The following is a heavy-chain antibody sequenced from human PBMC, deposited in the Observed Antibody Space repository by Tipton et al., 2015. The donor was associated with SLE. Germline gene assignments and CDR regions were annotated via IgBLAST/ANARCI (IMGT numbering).Heavy chain of an antibody. J-gene: IGHJ3*02. V-gene: IGHV3-21*01. Sequence: SLRLSCAASGFTFSSYSMNWVRQAPGTGLEWVSSISSSSSYIYYADSVKGRFTISRDNAKNSLYLQMNSLRAEDTAVYYCARWNDWDAFDIWGQGTMVTVPS. CDR1: GFTFSSYS. D-gene: IGHD2-21*01. CDR2: ISSSSSYI. CDR3: ARWNDWDAFDI.